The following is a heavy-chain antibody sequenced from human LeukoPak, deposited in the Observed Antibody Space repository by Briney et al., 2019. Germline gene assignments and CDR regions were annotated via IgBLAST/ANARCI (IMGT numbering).Heavy chain of an antibody. V-gene: IGHV4-4*07. J-gene: IGHJ4*02. CDR1: GGSISSYY. Sequence: SETLSLTCTVSGGSISSYYWSWIRQPAGKELEWIGRIYTSGSTNYNPSLKSRVTMSVDTSKNQFSLKLSSVTAADTAVYYCAINYYDSSGYYRLDYWGQGTLVTVSS. CDR2: IYTSGST. D-gene: IGHD3-22*01. CDR3: AINYYDSSGYYRLDY.